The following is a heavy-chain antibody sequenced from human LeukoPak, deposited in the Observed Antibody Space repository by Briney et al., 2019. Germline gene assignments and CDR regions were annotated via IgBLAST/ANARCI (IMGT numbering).Heavy chain of an antibody. V-gene: IGHV4-39*01. D-gene: IGHD2-15*01. Sequence: PSETLSLTCTVSGGSISSSSYYWGWIRQPPGKGLEWIGSIYYSGSTYYNPSLKSRVTISVDTSKNQFSLKPSSVTAADTAVYYCARHGGIRPDYWGQGTLVTVSS. CDR3: ARHGGIRPDY. CDR1: GGSISSSSYY. CDR2: IYYSGST. J-gene: IGHJ4*02.